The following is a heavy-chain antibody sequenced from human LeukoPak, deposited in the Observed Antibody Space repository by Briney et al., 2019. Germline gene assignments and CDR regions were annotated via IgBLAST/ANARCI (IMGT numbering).Heavy chain of an antibody. CDR1: GGSISSYY. Sequence: PSETLSLTCTVSGGSISSYYWSWIRQPPGKGLEWIGYIYYSGSTNYNPSLKSRVTISVDTSKNQFSLKLSSVTAADTAVYYCARHKSGTTRYWGQGTLVTVSS. D-gene: IGHD1-7*01. CDR3: ARHKSGTTRY. J-gene: IGHJ4*02. CDR2: IYYSGST. V-gene: IGHV4-59*08.